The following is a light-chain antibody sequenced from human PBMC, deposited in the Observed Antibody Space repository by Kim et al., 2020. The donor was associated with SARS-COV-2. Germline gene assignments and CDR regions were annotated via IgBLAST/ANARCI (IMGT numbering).Light chain of an antibody. CDR2: SDD. CDR3: AAWDDSLSAWV. V-gene: IGLV1-44*01. CDR1: SPNIGKNA. J-gene: IGLJ3*02. Sequence: ELTQPPSASGTPGQTVTVSCSGSSPNIGKNAVNWYQHVPGTAPKFLIFSDDRRPSGVPDRFSGSKSGSSASLAISGLRSDDEATYYCAAWDDSLSAWV.